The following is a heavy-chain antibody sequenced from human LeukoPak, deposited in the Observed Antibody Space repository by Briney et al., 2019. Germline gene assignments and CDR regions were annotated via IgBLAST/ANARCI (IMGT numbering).Heavy chain of an antibody. Sequence: GASVKVSCKASGYTFTGYYMHWVRQAPGQGLEWMGWINPNSGGTNYAQKFQGRVTMTRDTSISTAYMELSRLRSNDTAVYYCARDLWSPRNDYYMDVWGKGTTVTVS. V-gene: IGHV1-2*02. CDR1: GYTFTGYY. CDR3: ARDLWSPRNDYYMDV. D-gene: IGHD2-21*01. J-gene: IGHJ6*03. CDR2: INPNSGGT.